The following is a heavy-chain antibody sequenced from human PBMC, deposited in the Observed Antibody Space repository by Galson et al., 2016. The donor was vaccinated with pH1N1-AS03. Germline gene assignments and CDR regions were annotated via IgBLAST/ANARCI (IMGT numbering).Heavy chain of an antibody. J-gene: IGHJ4*02. CDR2: ISYDGTKK. V-gene: IGHV3-30*04. D-gene: IGHD6-19*01. CDR3: TRASGSGWYGSYYDY. CDR1: GFSFSTYS. Sequence: SLRLSCAASGFSFSTYSVHWVRQAPGRGLEWEALISYDGTKKFYADSVRGRFTISRDTSKNTVYLQMNSLRVEDTAVYYCTRASGSGWYGSYYDYWGQGTLVPVSS.